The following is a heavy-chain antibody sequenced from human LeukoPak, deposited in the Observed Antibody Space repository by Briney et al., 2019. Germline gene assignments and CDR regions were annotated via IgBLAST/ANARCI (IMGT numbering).Heavy chain of an antibody. D-gene: IGHD3-10*01. CDR3: AKDTTIARLQAYYYGSGSNGPFDY. CDR1: GFTFSSYA. V-gene: IGHV3-23*01. CDR2: ISGSGGST. Sequence: PGGSLRLSCAASGFTFSSYAMSWVRQAPGKGLEWVSAISGSGGSTYYADSVKGRFTISRDNSKNTLYLQMNSLRAEDTAVYYCAKDTTIARLQAYYYGSGSNGPFDYWGQGTLVTVSS. J-gene: IGHJ4*02.